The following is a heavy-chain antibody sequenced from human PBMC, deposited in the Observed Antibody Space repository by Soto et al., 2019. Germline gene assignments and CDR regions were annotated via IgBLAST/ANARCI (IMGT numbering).Heavy chain of an antibody. CDR1: GFTFSSYA. J-gene: IGHJ4*02. D-gene: IGHD3-22*01. V-gene: IGHV3-23*01. CDR3: AKNGISESSCLHKYCFDY. CDR2: ISGSGGST. Sequence: EVQLLESGGGLVQPGGSLRLSCAASGFTFSSYAMSWVRQAPGKGLEWVSAISGSGGSTYYAESVKGRFTISRYNSENTLYLQMNSLRAEDTVVYYCAKNGISESSCLHKYCFDYWGRGTLVTVSS.